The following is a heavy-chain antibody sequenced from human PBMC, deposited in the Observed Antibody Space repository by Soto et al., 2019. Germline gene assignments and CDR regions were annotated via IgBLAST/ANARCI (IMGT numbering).Heavy chain of an antibody. D-gene: IGHD1-26*01. CDR3: ARDSRDIVGATFDY. CDR2: INWNGGST. CDR1: GFTFDDYG. J-gene: IGHJ4*02. V-gene: IGHV3-20*04. Sequence: GGSLRLSCAASGFTFDDYGMSWVRQAPGKGLEWVSGINWNGGSTGYADSVKGRFTISRDNAKNSLYLQMNSLRAEDTALYYCARDSRDIVGATFDYWGQGTLVTVSS.